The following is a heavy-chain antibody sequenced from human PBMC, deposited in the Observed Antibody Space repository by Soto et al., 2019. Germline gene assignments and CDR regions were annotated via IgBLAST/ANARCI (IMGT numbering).Heavy chain of an antibody. CDR1: GGTISSGGYS. CDR3: ARVPDR. J-gene: IGHJ5*02. D-gene: IGHD2-2*01. CDR2: IYHSGST. Sequence: SETLSLTCAVSGGTISSGGYSWSWIRQPPGKGLEWIGYIYHSGSTYYNPSLKSRVTISVDRSKNQFSLKLSSVTAADTAVYYCARVPDRWGQGTLGTVS. V-gene: IGHV4-30-2*01.